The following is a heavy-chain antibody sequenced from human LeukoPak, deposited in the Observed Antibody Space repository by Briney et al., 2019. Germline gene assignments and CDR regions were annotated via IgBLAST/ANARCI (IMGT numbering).Heavy chain of an antibody. Sequence: PGGSLRLPCAASGFTFSSYWMTWVRQAPGKGLEWVANIKQDGSEKYYVDSVKGRFTISRDNTKNSLYLQMNSLRAEDTAVYYCAREGSDWNYYYYMDVWGKGTTVTISS. CDR2: IKQDGSEK. CDR1: GFTFSSYW. D-gene: IGHD6-19*01. J-gene: IGHJ6*03. CDR3: AREGSDWNYYYYMDV. V-gene: IGHV3-7*01.